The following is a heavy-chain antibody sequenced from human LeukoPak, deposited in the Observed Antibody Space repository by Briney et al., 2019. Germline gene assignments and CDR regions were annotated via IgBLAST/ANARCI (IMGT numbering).Heavy chain of an antibody. J-gene: IGHJ5*02. Sequence: SETLSLTCTVSGGSISSSSYYWGWIRQPPGKGLEWIGSIYYSGSTYYNPSLKSRVTISVDTSKNQFSLKLSSVTAADTAVYYCARQGVNSSWYGDWFDPWGQGTLVTVSS. V-gene: IGHV4-39*01. CDR2: IYYSGST. D-gene: IGHD6-13*01. CDR3: ARQGVNSSWYGDWFDP. CDR1: GGSISSSSYY.